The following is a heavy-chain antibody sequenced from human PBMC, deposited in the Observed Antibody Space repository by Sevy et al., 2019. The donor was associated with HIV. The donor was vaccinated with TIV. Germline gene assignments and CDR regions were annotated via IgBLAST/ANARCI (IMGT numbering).Heavy chain of an antibody. CDR2: TYYRSKWYN. J-gene: IGHJ4*02. D-gene: IGHD6-19*01. Sequence: SQTLSLTCAISGDSVSSNSAAWNWIRQSPSRGLEWLGRTYYRSKWYNDYAVSVKSRITINPDTSKNQFSLQLNSVSPKDTAVYYCARGYRPYSSGWLYYFDYWGQGTLVTVSS. CDR3: ARGYRPYSSGWLYYFDY. V-gene: IGHV6-1*01. CDR1: GDSVSSNSAA.